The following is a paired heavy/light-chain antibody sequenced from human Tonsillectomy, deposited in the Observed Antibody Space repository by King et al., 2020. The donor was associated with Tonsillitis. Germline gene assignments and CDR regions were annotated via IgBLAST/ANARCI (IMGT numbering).Light chain of an antibody. V-gene: IGKV1-5*03. CDR2: GAS. Sequence: DIQLTQSPSTLSASIRDRVTITCRASQSINGWLAWYQQKPGKAPKLLISGASNLESGIPSRFSGSGSGTEFTLTISSLQPDDLATYYCQQYKINPYTFGQGTKLETK. J-gene: IGKJ2*01. CDR1: QSINGW. CDR3: QQYKINPYT.
Heavy chain of an antibody. D-gene: IGHD2-15*01. J-gene: IGHJ4*02. V-gene: IGHV3-43*01. CDR2: VSWDGDIT. CDR1: GFTFDDYT. CDR3: AKAIPGGAALDY. Sequence: EVHLVESGGVVVQPGGSLRLSCVASGFTFDDYTIHWVRQPPGKGLEWVSLVSWDGDITYYADSVQGRFTISRDNSKNSVFLQISSLRTDDSALYFCAKAIPGGAALDYWGQGTLVTVSS.